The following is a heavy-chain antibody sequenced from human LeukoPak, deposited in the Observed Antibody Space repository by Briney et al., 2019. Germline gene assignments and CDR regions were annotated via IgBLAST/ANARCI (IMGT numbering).Heavy chain of an antibody. D-gene: IGHD6-13*01. J-gene: IGHJ5*02. CDR2: ISSNGGST. V-gene: IGHV3-23*01. CDR3: ARDSRGVAAPDR. CDR1: GFTVSSNY. Sequence: GGSLRLSCAASGFTVSSNYMSWVRQAPGEGLEWVSAISSNGGSTYYADSVKGRFIISRDNSKNTLYLQMSSLRAEDTAVYYCARDSRGVAAPDRWGQGTLVTVSS.